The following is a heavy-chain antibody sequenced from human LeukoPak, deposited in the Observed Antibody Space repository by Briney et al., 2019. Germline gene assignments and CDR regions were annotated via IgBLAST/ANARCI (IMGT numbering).Heavy chain of an antibody. D-gene: IGHD3-10*01. CDR3: AKDRNYYGSGEPFDY. CDR1: GLTFSDYG. J-gene: IGHJ4*02. Sequence: GGSLRLSCAASGLTFSDYGIHWVRQAPGKGLEWVAFIRHDGTSKYYTDSVKGRFTISGDNSKNTLHLQMNSPRAEDTAVYFCAKDRNYYGSGEPFDYWGQGTLVTVSS. V-gene: IGHV3-30*02. CDR2: IRHDGTSK.